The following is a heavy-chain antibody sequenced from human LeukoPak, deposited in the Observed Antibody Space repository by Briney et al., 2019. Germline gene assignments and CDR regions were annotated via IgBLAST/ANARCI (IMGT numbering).Heavy chain of an antibody. V-gene: IGHV3-23*01. CDR1: GFTFSCYG. D-gene: IGHD2-2*01. Sequence: HTGGSLRLSCAASGFTFSCYGMSWVRQAPGKGLEWVSAISGSGGSTYYADSVKGRFTISRDNSKNTLYLQMNSLRAEDTAVYYCAKDAVVVPAGETRWFDPWGQGTLVTVSS. CDR3: AKDAVVVPAGETRWFDP. J-gene: IGHJ5*02. CDR2: ISGSGGST.